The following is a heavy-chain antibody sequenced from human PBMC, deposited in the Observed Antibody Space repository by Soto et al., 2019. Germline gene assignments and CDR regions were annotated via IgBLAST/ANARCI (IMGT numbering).Heavy chain of an antibody. J-gene: IGHJ5*02. Sequence: TGGSLRLSCAASGFTFSNYSMNWVRQAPGKGLEWVSSISTSSSYIYYADSLKGRFTISRDNAKNSLYLQMNSLRAEDTAVYYCARDLHDYVSFRFDPWGQGTLVTVSS. D-gene: IGHD3-16*01. CDR3: ARDLHDYVSFRFDP. CDR1: GFTFSNYS. CDR2: ISTSSSYI. V-gene: IGHV3-21*01.